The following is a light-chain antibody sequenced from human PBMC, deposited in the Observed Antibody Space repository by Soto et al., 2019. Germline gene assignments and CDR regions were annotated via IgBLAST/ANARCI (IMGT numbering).Light chain of an antibody. CDR1: QSVSSSY. V-gene: IGKV3-20*01. Sequence: IVLTQSPGTLSLSPGERATLSCRASQSVSSSYLAWYQQKPGQAPRLLIYGASSRATGIPDRFSGSGSGTEFTLTNSRLEPEDVAVYYCQQYRSAPPYTFGQGTKLEIK. CDR3: QQYRSAPPYT. CDR2: GAS. J-gene: IGKJ2*01.